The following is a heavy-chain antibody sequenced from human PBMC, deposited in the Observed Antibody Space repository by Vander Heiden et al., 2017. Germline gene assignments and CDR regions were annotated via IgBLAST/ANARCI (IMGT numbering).Heavy chain of an antibody. CDR3: AKGGKYSISPIDF. V-gene: IGHV3-23*01. J-gene: IGHJ4*02. D-gene: IGHD6-6*01. CDR1: GLTFSSHA. Sequence: EVQLLESGGGLVQPGGSLSLSCAASGLTFSSHAMSWVRQAPGKGLEWVSTVSGGGDNTYYAESVKGRFTISRDNSKITLCLQMNSLRAEDTAIYFCAKGGKYSISPIDFWGQGTLVTVSS. CDR2: VSGGGDNT.